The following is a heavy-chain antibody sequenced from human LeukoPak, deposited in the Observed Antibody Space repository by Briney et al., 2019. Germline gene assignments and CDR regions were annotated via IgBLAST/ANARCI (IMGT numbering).Heavy chain of an antibody. V-gene: IGHV4-59*01. CDR1: GGSISSYY. J-gene: IGHJ6*02. CDR3: ARGESKRYSGYDYYVMDV. CDR2: INYSGST. D-gene: IGHD5-12*01. Sequence: SETLSLTCTVSGGSISSYYWSWIRQPPGKGPEWIGYINYSGSTNYNPSLKRRVTISVDTSKNQFSLKLSSVTAADTAVYYCARGESKRYSGYDYYVMDVWGQGTTVTVSS.